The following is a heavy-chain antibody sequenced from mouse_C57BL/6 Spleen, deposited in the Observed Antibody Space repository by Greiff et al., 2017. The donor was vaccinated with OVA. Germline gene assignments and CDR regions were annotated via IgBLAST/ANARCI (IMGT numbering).Heavy chain of an antibody. CDR1: GYTFTDYN. Sequence: EVQLQQSGPELVKPGASVKIPCKASGYTFTDYNMDWVKQSHGKSLEWIGDINPNNGGTIYNQKFKGKATLTVDKSSSTAYMELRSLTSEDTAVYYCARRYYSKPWFAYWGQGTLVTVSA. J-gene: IGHJ3*01. CDR3: ARRYYSKPWFAY. CDR2: INPNNGGT. D-gene: IGHD2-5*01. V-gene: IGHV1-18*01.